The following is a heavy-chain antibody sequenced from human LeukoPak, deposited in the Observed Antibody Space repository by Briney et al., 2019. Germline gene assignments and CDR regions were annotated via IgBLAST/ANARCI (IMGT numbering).Heavy chain of an antibody. D-gene: IGHD4-17*01. CDR1: GGSISSYY. CDR3: ASTTSYGDYSYYFDY. V-gene: IGHV4-59*01. Sequence: PSETLSLTCTVSGGSISSYYWSWIRQPPGKGLEWIGYMYYSGNTNYNPSLKSRVTISVDTSKNQFSLKLSSVTAADTAVYYCASTTSYGDYSYYFDYWGQGTLVTVSS. J-gene: IGHJ4*02. CDR2: MYYSGNT.